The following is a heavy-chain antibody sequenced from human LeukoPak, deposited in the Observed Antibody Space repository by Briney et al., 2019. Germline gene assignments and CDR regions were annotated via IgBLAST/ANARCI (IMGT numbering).Heavy chain of an antibody. J-gene: IGHJ4*02. CDR3: AREAGSSWSPLDY. D-gene: IGHD6-13*01. CDR1: GFTFSNYA. CDR2: ISYDGSNK. Sequence: HPGGSLRLSCAASGFTFSNYAMHWVRQAPGKGLEWVAVISYDGSNKYYADSVKGRFTISRDNSKNTLYLQMNSLRAEDTAVYYCAREAGSSWSPLDYWGQGTLVTVSS. V-gene: IGHV3-30*04.